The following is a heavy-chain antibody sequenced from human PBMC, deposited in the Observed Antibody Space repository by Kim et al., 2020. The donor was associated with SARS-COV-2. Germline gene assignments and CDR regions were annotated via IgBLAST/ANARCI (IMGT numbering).Heavy chain of an antibody. Sequence: SETLSLTCAVSGGSISSSNWWSWVRQPPGKGLEWIGEIYHSGSTNYNPSLKSRFTISVDKSKNQFSLKLSSVTAADTAVYYCARGYSGGWYGHYYYGMDVWGQGTTVTVSS. V-gene: IGHV4-4*02. CDR1: GGSISSSNW. D-gene: IGHD6-19*01. CDR3: ARGYSGGWYGHYYYGMDV. J-gene: IGHJ6*02. CDR2: IYHSGST.